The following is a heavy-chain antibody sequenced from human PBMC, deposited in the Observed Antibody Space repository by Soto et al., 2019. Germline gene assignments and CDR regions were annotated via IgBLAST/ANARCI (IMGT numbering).Heavy chain of an antibody. V-gene: IGHV3-23*01. CDR1: GFTFSSYA. J-gene: IGHJ1*01. D-gene: IGHD3-22*01. CDR2: ISGSGGST. CDR3: ANRPPYYYDSSGYSTAEYFQH. Sequence: PGGSLRLSXAASGFTFSSYAMSWVRQAPGKGLESVSAISGSGGSTYYADSVKGRFTISRDNTKNTLYLQMNSLRAEDTAVYYCANRPPYYYDSSGYSTAEYFQHWGQGTLVTVSS.